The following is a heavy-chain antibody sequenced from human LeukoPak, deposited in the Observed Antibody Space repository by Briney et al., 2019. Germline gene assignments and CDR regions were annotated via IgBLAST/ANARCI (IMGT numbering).Heavy chain of an antibody. Sequence: PSETLSLTCSVSGASVSSGSYYWSWIRQPPGKGLECIGNIYYSGNTNYNPSLKSRVTLSADTSKNQFSLKLSSVTAADTAVYYCAREGASGSFRRTLDSWGQGILVTVSS. CDR1: GASVSSGSYY. V-gene: IGHV4-61*01. CDR2: IYYSGNT. J-gene: IGHJ4*02. CDR3: AREGASGSFRRTLDS. D-gene: IGHD3-10*01.